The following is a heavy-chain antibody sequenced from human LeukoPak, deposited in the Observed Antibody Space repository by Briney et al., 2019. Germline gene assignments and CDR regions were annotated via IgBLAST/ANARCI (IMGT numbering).Heavy chain of an antibody. CDR2: ISAYNGNT. CDR3: ARPGLSQYSSGWYEDYFDY. Sequence: ASVKVSCKASGGTFSSYAISWVRQAPGQGLEWMGWISAYNGNTNYAQKLQGRVTMTTDTSTSTAYMELRSLRSDDTAAYYCARPGLSQYSSGWYEDYFDYWGQGTLVTVSS. CDR1: GGTFSSYA. V-gene: IGHV1-18*01. D-gene: IGHD6-19*01. J-gene: IGHJ4*02.